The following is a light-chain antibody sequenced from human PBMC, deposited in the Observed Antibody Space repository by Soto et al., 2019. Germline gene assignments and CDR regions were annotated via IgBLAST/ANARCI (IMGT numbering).Light chain of an antibody. CDR1: QSVSSSY. J-gene: IGKJ2*01. Sequence: EIVLTQSPGTLSLSPGERATLSCRASQSVSSSYLAWYQQKPGQAPRLLIYGASSMATGIPDRVSGSGSGTDFTLTISRLEPEDFAVYYCQQYGSSLYAFGQGTKLEIK. CDR2: GAS. V-gene: IGKV3-20*01. CDR3: QQYGSSLYA.